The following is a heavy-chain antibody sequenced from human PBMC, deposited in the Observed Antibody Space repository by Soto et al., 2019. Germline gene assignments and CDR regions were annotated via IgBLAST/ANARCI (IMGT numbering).Heavy chain of an antibody. CDR2: IYYSGST. CDR3: ARHRGQYQLSSLTY. V-gene: IGHV4-59*08. Sequence: SETLSLTCTVSGGFINNYYWSWIRQPPGKGLEWIGYIYYSGSTNYNPSLKSRVTISVDTSKNQFSLNLDSVTAADTAVYYCARHRGQYQLSSLTYWGQGALVTVSS. CDR1: GGFINNYY. D-gene: IGHD2-2*01. J-gene: IGHJ4*02.